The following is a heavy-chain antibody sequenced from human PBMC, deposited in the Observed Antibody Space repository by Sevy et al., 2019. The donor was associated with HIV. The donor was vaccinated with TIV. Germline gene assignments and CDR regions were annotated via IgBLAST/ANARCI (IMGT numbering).Heavy chain of an antibody. CDR3: ARVGVSYCTDDCYHRFDY. D-gene: IGHD2-21*02. V-gene: IGHV3-30*09. CDR1: GFTFSSYA. CDR2: ISYDGSKT. Sequence: GGSLRLSCAASGFTFSSYALLWVRQAPGKGLEWVSLISYDGSKTYYSDSVKGRFAISRDESKTTLFLQMNSLRSEDTTIYYCARVGVSYCTDDCYHRFDYWGRGTLVTVSS. J-gene: IGHJ4*02.